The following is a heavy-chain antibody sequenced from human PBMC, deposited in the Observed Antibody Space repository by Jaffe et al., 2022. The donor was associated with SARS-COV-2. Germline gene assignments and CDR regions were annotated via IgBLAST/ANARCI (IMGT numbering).Heavy chain of an antibody. J-gene: IGHJ3*02. V-gene: IGHV3-15*01. CDR1: GFTFSNAW. D-gene: IGHD4-17*01. CDR2: IKSKYNGGTI. CDR3: ATNDYNAFDI. Sequence: EVQLVESGGGLVKPGGSLRLSCVVSGFTFSNAWMSWVRQAPGKGLEWVCRIKSKYNGGTIDYAAPVKGRFTISRDDSKNTLYLQMNSLKTEDTAVYFCATNDYNAFDIWGQGTMVTVSP.